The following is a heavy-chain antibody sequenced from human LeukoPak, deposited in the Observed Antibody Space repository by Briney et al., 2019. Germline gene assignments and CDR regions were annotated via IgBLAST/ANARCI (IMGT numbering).Heavy chain of an antibody. V-gene: IGHV3-48*01. CDR1: GFTFSSYS. Sequence: PGGSLRLSCAASGFTFSSYSMNWVRQAPGKGLEWVSYISSSSSTIYYADSVKGRFTISRDNAKNSLYLQMNSLRAEDTAVYYCARDVPKGPMDVWGKGTTVTVSS. CDR2: ISSSSSTI. CDR3: ARDVPKGPMDV. J-gene: IGHJ6*03.